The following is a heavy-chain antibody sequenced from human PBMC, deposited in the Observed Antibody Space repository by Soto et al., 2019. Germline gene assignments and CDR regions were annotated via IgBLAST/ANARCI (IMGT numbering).Heavy chain of an antibody. V-gene: IGHV3-23*01. CDR2: ISGSGGST. CDR3: AKAGQDYGSGSYTD. Sequence: GGSLRLSCAASGFTFSSYAMSWVRQAPGKGLEWVSAISGSGGSTNYADSVKGRFTISRDNSKNTLNLQMNSLRAEDTDVYDCAKAGQDYGSGSYTDWGQGTLVTVSS. D-gene: IGHD3-10*01. CDR1: GFTFSSYA. J-gene: IGHJ4*02.